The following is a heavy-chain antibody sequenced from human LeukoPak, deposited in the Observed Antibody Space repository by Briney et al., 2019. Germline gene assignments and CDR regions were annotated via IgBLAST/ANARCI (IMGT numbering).Heavy chain of an antibody. CDR3: AREGYCSSTSCYTFDY. V-gene: IGHV1-18*01. J-gene: IGHJ4*02. CDR2: ISAYNGNT. D-gene: IGHD2-2*02. CDR1: GYTFTSYG. Sequence: ASVKVSCKASGYTFTSYGISWVRQAPGQGLEWMGWISAYNGNTNYAQKLQGRVTMTTDTSTSTAYMELRSLRSDDTAVYYCAREGYCSSTSCYTFDYWGQGTLATVSS.